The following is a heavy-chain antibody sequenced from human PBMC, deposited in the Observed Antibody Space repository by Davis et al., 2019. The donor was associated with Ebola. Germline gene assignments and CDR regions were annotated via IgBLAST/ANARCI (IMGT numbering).Heavy chain of an antibody. Sequence: ASVKVSCKASGYSFTGNYIQWVRQAPGQGLEWMGRINPNSGGTNYAQKFQGRVTMTGDTSISTVYMELSRLRSDDTAVYYCARGGLWFGELLGMDVWGKGTTFTVSS. J-gene: IGHJ6*04. D-gene: IGHD3-10*01. CDR3: ARGGLWFGELLGMDV. CDR1: GYSFTGNY. V-gene: IGHV1-2*06. CDR2: INPNSGGT.